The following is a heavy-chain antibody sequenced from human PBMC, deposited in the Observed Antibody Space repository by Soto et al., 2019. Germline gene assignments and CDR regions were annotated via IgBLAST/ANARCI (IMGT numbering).Heavy chain of an antibody. V-gene: IGHV4-38-2*02. CDR1: GFPISSPHS. CDR2: ISHTGTT. J-gene: IGHJ6*01. Sequence: SETLSVTSHVTGFPISSPHSLRCILQPPGKGLELIGSISHTGTTSYSPSLTSRVSISVDTSKNQVSLKLTSVTAAATAVYSCARVTMVIRESDNFGVESWGHGTTVTVSS. D-gene: IGHD4-17*01. CDR3: ARVTMVIRESDNFGVES.